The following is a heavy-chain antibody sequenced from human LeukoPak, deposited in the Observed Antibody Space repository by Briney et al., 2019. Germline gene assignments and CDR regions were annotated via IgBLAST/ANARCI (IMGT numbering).Heavy chain of an antibody. CDR3: VRIDYSNAFDI. J-gene: IGHJ3*02. V-gene: IGHV1-8*01. CDR2: MNPKTGNT. D-gene: IGHD4-11*01. Sequence: ASVKVSCKASGYTFTNFDINWVRQATGQRLEWMGWMNPKTGNTGSAQKLQGRVTITGNTSISTAYMELSSLRSEDTAVYYCVRIDYSNAFDIWGQGTMVTVSS. CDR1: GYTFTNFD.